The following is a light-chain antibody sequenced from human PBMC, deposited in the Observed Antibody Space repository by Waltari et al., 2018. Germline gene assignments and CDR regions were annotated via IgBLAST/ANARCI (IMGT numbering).Light chain of an antibody. CDR3: ETGGHGTWV. Sequence: QLVVTQSPSASAPLGASVKLTCTLSSGHSSNVIAWLQQRPEKGPRYLMKVNSDGSHSKGDEIPGRFSGSSSGAGRYLTISSLQSDDEADYYCETGGHGTWVFGGGTKLTVL. V-gene: IGLV4-69*01. J-gene: IGLJ3*02. CDR1: SGHSSNV. CDR2: VNSDGSH.